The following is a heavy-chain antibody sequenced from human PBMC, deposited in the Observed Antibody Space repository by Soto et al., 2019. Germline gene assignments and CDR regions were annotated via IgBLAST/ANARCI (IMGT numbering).Heavy chain of an antibody. J-gene: IGHJ4*02. CDR3: ARTRDYDSTGYLRYFDY. CDR2: TGGSGTGA. CDR1: GFTFGSYA. V-gene: IGHV3-23*01. Sequence: EVLLLESGGGLVQPGGSLRLSCAGYGFTFGSYAMSWVRQAPGKGLEWVSVTGGSGTGAHHADSVKGRFTISRDNPRSTLYLQMNSLRAEDTAVYYCARTRDYDSTGYLRYFDYWGQGTLVTVSS. D-gene: IGHD3-22*01.